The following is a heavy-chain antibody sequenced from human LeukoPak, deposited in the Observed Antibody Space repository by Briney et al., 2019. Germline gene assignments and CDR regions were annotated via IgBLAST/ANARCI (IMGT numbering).Heavy chain of an antibody. CDR1: GFTFSSYW. CDR3: ARDKSSSFGGSTFLDY. J-gene: IGHJ4*02. D-gene: IGHD2-15*01. CDR2: INSDGSST. V-gene: IGHV3-74*01. Sequence: GGSLRLSCAASGFTFSSYWMHWVRQAPGKGLVWVSRINSDGSSTSYADSVKGRFTISRDNAKNSLYLQMNSLRAEDTAVYYCARDKSSSFGGSTFLDYWGQGTLVTVSS.